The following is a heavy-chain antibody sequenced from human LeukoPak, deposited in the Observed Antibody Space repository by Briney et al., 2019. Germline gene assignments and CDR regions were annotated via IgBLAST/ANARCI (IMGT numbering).Heavy chain of an antibody. CDR1: GGSISSYY. V-gene: IGHV4-59*08. CDR3: ARLGGYDLPGY. CDR2: IYYSGST. D-gene: IGHD5-12*01. J-gene: IGHJ4*02. Sequence: SETLSLTCTVSGGSISSYYWSWIRKPPGKGLEWIGYIYYSGSTNYNPSLKSRVTISVDTSKNQFSLKLSSVTAADTVVYYGARLGGYDLPGYWGQGTLVTVSS.